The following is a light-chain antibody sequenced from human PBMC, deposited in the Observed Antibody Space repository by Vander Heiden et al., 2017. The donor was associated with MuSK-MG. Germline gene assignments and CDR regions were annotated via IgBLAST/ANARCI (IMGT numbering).Light chain of an antibody. J-gene: IGKJ1*01. Sequence: DIVTTQSPDSLAVSLGERATINCKSSQSVLYSSNNKNYLAWYQQKPGQPPKLLIYWASTRESGVPDRFSGSGSGTDFTLTISSLQAEDVAVYYCQQDDSTPRTFGQGTKVEIK. CDR2: WAS. CDR1: QSVLYSSNNKNY. CDR3: QQDDSTPRT. V-gene: IGKV4-1*01.